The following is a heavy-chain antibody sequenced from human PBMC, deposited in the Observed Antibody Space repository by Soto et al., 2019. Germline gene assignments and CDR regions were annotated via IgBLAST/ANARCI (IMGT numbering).Heavy chain of an antibody. Sequence: GGSLRLSCAASGFTFSSYGMHWVRQAPGKGLEWVAVISYDGRNKYYADSVKGRFTISRDNSKNTLYLQMNSLRAEDTAVYYCAKTKAAGAAGTRGEYYYYYGMDVWGQGTTVTVSS. CDR3: AKTKAAGAAGTRGEYYYYYGMDV. CDR1: GFTFSSYG. D-gene: IGHD6-13*01. V-gene: IGHV3-30*18. J-gene: IGHJ6*02. CDR2: ISYDGRNK.